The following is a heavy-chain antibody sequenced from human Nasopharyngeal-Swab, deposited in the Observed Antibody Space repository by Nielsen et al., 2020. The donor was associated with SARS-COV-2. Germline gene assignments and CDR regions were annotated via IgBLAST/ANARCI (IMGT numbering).Heavy chain of an antibody. D-gene: IGHD6-19*01. CDR1: GFTFSSYE. CDR2: ISSSGSTI. Sequence: GESLTISCAASGFTFSSYEMNWVRQAPGKGLEWVSYISSSGSTIYYADSVKDRFTISRDNAKNSLYLQMNSLRAEDTAVYYCSSVGWYYYYYGMDVWGQGTTVTVSS. V-gene: IGHV3-48*03. CDR3: SSVGWYYYYYGMDV. J-gene: IGHJ6*02.